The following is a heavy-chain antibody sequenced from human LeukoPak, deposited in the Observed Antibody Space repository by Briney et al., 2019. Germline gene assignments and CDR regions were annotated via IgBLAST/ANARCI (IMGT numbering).Heavy chain of an antibody. Sequence: ASVKVSCKASGYTFTSYDINWVRQATGQGLEWMGWMNPNSGNTGYAQKFQGRVTMARNASISTAYMELSSLRSEDTAVYYCAREGVSSSPLDYYYYYMDVWGKGTTVTVSS. D-gene: IGHD6-6*01. J-gene: IGHJ6*03. V-gene: IGHV1-8*01. CDR1: GYTFTSYD. CDR3: AREGVSSSPLDYYYYYMDV. CDR2: MNPNSGNT.